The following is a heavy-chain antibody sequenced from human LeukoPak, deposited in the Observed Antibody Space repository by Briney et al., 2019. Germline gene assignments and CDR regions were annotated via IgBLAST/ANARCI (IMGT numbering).Heavy chain of an antibody. Sequence: ASVKVSCRASGYTFTSYDINWVRQATGQGLEWMGWINPNSGGTNYAQKFQGRVTMTRDTSISTAYMELSRLRSDDTAVYYCARDYEDAFDIWGQGTMVTVSS. V-gene: IGHV1-2*02. CDR3: ARDYEDAFDI. CDR2: INPNSGGT. CDR1: GYTFTSYD. D-gene: IGHD5-12*01. J-gene: IGHJ3*02.